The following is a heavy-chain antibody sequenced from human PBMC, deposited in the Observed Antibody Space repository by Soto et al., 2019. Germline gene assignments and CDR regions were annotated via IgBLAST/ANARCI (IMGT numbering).Heavy chain of an antibody. V-gene: IGHV3-21*01. CDR3: ARVPAYDFWSGYSYFDY. CDR2: ISSSSSYI. J-gene: IGHJ4*02. CDR1: GFTFSSYS. D-gene: IGHD3-3*01. Sequence: GGSLRLSCAASGFTFSSYSMNWVRQAPGKGLEWVSSISSSSSYIYYADSVKGRFTISRDNAKNSLYLQMNSLRAEDTAVYYCARVPAYDFWSGYSYFDYWGQGTLVTVSS.